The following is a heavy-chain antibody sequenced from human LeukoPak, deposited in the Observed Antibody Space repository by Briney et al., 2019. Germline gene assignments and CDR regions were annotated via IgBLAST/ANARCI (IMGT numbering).Heavy chain of an antibody. CDR1: GYTFTSYD. D-gene: IGHD6-19*01. CDR3: ARSIYSSGWSQFYYYYGMDV. V-gene: IGHV1-8*01. Sequence: ASVKVSCKASGYTFTSYDINWVRQATGQGLEWMGWMNPNSGNTGYAQKFQGRVTMTRNTSISTAYMELSSLRSEDTAVYYCARSIYSSGWSQFYYYYGMDVWGQGTTVTVSS. CDR2: MNPNSGNT. J-gene: IGHJ6*02.